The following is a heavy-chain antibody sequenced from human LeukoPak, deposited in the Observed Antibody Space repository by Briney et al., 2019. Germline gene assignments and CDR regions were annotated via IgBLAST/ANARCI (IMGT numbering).Heavy chain of an antibody. V-gene: IGHV4-31*03. CDR2: IYYSGST. CDR3: ARGRRDGYNLNY. D-gene: IGHD5-24*01. J-gene: IGHJ4*02. CDR1: GGSISSGGYY. Sequence: SQTLSLTCTVSGGSISSGGYYWSWIRQHPGKGLEWIGYIYYSGSTYYNPSLKSRDTISVDTSKNQFSLKLSSVTAADTAVYYCARGRRDGYNLNYWGQGTLVTVSS.